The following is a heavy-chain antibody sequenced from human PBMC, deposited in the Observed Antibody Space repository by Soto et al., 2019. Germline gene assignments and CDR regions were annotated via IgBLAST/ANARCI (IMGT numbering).Heavy chain of an antibody. V-gene: IGHV1-69*06. J-gene: IGHJ4*02. CDR1: GGTFNSYA. Sequence: QVWLVQSGDEVKKTESSVKVSCKPYGGTFNSYAIHWVRQAPGQGLEWMGAIIPISGTANSAQKFQGRVTIAEDKSTRIVYMDIGILRNDNTAVYFCPRWGGRSCGGDNCFDKPFDYWGQGTLVTVSS. D-gene: IGHD2-21*01. CDR2: IIPISGTA. CDR3: PRWGGRSCGGDNCFDKPFDY.